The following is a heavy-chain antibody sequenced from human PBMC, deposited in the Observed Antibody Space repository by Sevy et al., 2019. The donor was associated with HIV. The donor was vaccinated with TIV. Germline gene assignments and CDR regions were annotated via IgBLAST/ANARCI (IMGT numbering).Heavy chain of an antibody. CDR1: GYTFTSYA. CDR3: ARVRNPLIVLMVYAFDY. Sequence: ASLKVSCKASGYTFTSYAMHWVRQAPGQRLEWMGWINAGNGNTKYSQKFQGRVTITRDTSASTAYMELSSLRSEDTAVYYCARVRNPLIVLMVYAFDYWGQGTLVTVSS. CDR2: INAGNGNT. J-gene: IGHJ4*02. V-gene: IGHV1-3*01. D-gene: IGHD2-8*01.